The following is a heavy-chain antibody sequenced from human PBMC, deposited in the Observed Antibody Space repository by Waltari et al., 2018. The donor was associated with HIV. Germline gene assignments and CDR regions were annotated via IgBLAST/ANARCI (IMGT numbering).Heavy chain of an antibody. D-gene: IGHD6-13*01. Sequence: EVQLVASGGGLVTRGGSLGLSCAAFGLPLRHSGVNWVRQSPGKGLEWVSSISSSGSFIYYADSVKGRFTISRDNAQNSMYLQMNNLRADDSAMYYCARDSRGTSWSLNWFDPWGQGTLVTVSS. CDR1: GLPLRHSG. CDR3: ARDSRGTSWSLNWFDP. J-gene: IGHJ5*02. CDR2: ISSSGSFI. V-gene: IGHV3-21*02.